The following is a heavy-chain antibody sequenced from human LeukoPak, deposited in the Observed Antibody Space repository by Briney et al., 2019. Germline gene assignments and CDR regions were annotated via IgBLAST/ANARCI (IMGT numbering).Heavy chain of an antibody. V-gene: IGHV1-58*02. Sequence: SVKVSCKTSAFAFSTSAMQWVRQTRGQHLEWVGWIVLGSGEANYAQNFQKRVTITRDLATHTVYMQLSGLRFEDTAAYYCAADDQQLMLWGQGTLVTVSS. J-gene: IGHJ4*02. CDR2: IVLGSGEA. CDR3: AADDQQLML. CDR1: AFAFSTSA. D-gene: IGHD2-2*01.